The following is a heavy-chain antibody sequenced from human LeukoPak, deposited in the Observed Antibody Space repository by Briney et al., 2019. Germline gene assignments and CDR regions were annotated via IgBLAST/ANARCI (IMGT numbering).Heavy chain of an antibody. CDR1: GFTFTNHA. CDR3: AREQTEGYGKARFDY. CDR2: INAGNGNT. D-gene: IGHD5-18*01. V-gene: IGHV1-3*01. J-gene: IGHJ4*02. Sequence: ASVKVSCKASGFTFTNHALQWVRQAPGQRLEWMGWINAGNGNTKYSQQFQGRVTITSDISANAVYMELSSLRSEDAAMYFCAREQTEGYGKARFDYWGQGTLVSVSS.